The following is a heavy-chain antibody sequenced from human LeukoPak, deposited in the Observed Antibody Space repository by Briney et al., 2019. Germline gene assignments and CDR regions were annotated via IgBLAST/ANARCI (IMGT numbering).Heavy chain of an antibody. Sequence: GGSLRLSCAASGFTFSGYALSWVRQAPGKGLEWVSAITGSDSTYYADSVKGRFTISRDISKNTLYLQMNILRAEDTAVYYCAKDANYDYVWGCSNYWGQGTLVTVSS. CDR2: ITGSDST. CDR1: GFTFSGYA. V-gene: IGHV3-23*01. CDR3: AKDANYDYVWGCSNY. D-gene: IGHD3-16*01. J-gene: IGHJ4*02.